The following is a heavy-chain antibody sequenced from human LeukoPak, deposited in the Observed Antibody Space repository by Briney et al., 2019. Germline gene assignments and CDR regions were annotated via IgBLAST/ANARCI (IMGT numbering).Heavy chain of an antibody. J-gene: IGHJ3*02. CDR1: GYTFTSYD. V-gene: IGHV1-8*01. Sequence: ASVKVSCKASGYTFTSYDINWVRQATGQGLEWMGWMNPNSGNTGYAQKFQGRVTITTDESTSTAYMELSSLRSEDTAVYYCARERGARLPLDAFDIWGQGTMVTVSS. CDR3: ARERGARLPLDAFDI. CDR2: MNPNSGNT. D-gene: IGHD1-26*01.